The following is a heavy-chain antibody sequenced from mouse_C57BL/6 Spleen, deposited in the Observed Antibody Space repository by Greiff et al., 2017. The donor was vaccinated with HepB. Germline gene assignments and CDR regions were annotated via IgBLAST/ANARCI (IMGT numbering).Heavy chain of an antibody. Sequence: QVQLKQPGAELVKPGASVKMSCKASGYTFTSYWITWVKQRPGQGLECIGDIYPGSGSTNYNEKFKSKATLTVDTSSSTAYMQLSSLTSEDSAVYYCARDDYDAGFAYWGQGTLVTVSA. D-gene: IGHD2-4*01. CDR1: GYTFTSYW. J-gene: IGHJ3*01. CDR2: IYPGSGST. V-gene: IGHV1-55*01. CDR3: ARDDYDAGFAY.